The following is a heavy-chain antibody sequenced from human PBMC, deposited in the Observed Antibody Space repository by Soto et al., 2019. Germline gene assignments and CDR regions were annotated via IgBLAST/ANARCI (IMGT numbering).Heavy chain of an antibody. CDR2: INHSGST. CDR3: ARGVVKRSRGVIWTNGWFDP. D-gene: IGHD2-8*01. V-gene: IGHV4-34*01. CDR1: GGSFNGYY. Sequence: SETLSLPCAVYGGSFNGYYWSWIRQPPGKGLEWIGEINHSGSTNYNPSLKSRVTISVDTSKNQFSLKLSSVAAADTAVYYCARGVVKRSRGVIWTNGWFDPWGKGTLVSVS. J-gene: IGHJ5*02.